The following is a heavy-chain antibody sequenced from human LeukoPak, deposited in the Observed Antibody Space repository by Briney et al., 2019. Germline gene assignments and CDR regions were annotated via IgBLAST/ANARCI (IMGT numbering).Heavy chain of an antibody. CDR3: TTASLD. CDR2: VYPADGKT. CDR1: GYTFTDYY. J-gene: IGHJ4*02. Sequence: VKVSCKGSGYTFTDYYMPWVQQAPGKGVEWVGLVYPADGKTMYAEKLQGRVTITADTSTDTAYIELSSLRSEDTAVYYCTTASLDWGQGTLVSVPS. D-gene: IGHD6-6*01. V-gene: IGHV1-69-2*01.